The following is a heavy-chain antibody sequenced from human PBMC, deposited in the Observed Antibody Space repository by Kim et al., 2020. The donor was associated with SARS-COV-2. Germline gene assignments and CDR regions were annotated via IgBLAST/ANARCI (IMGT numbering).Heavy chain of an antibody. D-gene: IGHD2-21*01. J-gene: IGHJ4*01. CDR1: GFTFSSYE. Sequence: GGSLRLSCAASGFTFSSYEMNWVRQAPGKGLEWVSYISSSGSTIYYANSVKGRFTISRDNAKNSLYLQMNSLRAKDTAFYYCLRVFLGVGKAFDYWGQGTLVTVSS. V-gene: IGHV3-48*03. CDR2: ISSSGSTI. CDR3: LRVFLGVGKAFDY.